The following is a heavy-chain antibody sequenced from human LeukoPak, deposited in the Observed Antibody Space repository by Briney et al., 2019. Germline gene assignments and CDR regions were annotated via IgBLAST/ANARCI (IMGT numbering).Heavy chain of an antibody. CDR1: GYTFTSYD. CDR3: ARAGRYYYDSSGQYYYYYGMDV. CDR2: MNPNSGNT. V-gene: IGHV1-8*01. Sequence: ASVKVSCKASGYTFTSYDINWVRQATGQGLEWMGWMNPNSGNTGYAQKFQGRVTMTRNTSISTAYMELSSPRSEDTAVYYCARAGRYYYDSSGQYYYYYGMDVWGQGTTVTVSS. D-gene: IGHD3-22*01. J-gene: IGHJ6*02.